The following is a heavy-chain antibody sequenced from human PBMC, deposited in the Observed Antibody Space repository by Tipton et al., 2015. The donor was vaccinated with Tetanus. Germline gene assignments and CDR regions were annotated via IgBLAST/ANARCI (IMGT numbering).Heavy chain of an antibody. Sequence: MQLVQSGAVVKKPGESLKISCKGSGYRFTSQWIGWVRQKPGKGLEWMGIIYPGDSDTRYSPSFEGQVTISAEKSNSTTYLQWSSLKASDTAMYYCARRDSNYDTYYFHYWGQGTLVTVSS. J-gene: IGHJ4*02. CDR2: IYPGDSDT. D-gene: IGHD4-11*01. CDR1: GYRFTSQW. CDR3: ARRDSNYDTYYFHY. V-gene: IGHV5-51*01.